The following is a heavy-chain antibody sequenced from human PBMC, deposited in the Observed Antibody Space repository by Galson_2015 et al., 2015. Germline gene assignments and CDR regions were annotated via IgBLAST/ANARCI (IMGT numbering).Heavy chain of an antibody. Sequence: SLRLSCAASGFTFSSYAMSWVRQAPGKGLEWVSAISGSGGSTYYADPVKGRFTISRDNSKNTLYLQMNSLRAEDTAVYYCAKDLGIATVFGFRGQGTLVTVSS. CDR3: AKDLGIATVFGF. D-gene: IGHD6-13*01. CDR2: ISGSGGST. V-gene: IGHV3-23*01. CDR1: GFTFSSYA. J-gene: IGHJ4*02.